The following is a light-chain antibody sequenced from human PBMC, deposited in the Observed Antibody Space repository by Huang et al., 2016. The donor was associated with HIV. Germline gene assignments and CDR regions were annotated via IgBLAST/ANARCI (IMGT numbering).Light chain of an antibody. CDR3: HQYAKAPET. Sequence: TQSPGTLSLSPGERATLSCRANQIVSCNYLALFQQQPGQTPSLLIYGASRRATDIPDMFSGSGSGTDFNLTINRLEPEDFALYYCHQYAKAPETFGQGTKVEIK. V-gene: IGKV3-20*01. J-gene: IGKJ1*01. CDR1: QIVSCNY. CDR2: GAS.